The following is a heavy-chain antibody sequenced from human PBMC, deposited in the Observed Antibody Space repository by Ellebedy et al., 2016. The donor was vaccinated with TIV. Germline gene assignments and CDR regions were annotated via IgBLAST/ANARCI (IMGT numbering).Heavy chain of an antibody. V-gene: IGHV4-39*07. J-gene: IGHJ4*02. D-gene: IGHD1-14*01. Sequence: MPSETLSLTCSVSGGSISDSDYYWGWIRQPPGKGLECIGSFYFAGNTFYSPSLRSRVSMSVDTSKNQFSLHLTSVTAADTAVHYCARVSRTRYYFDYWGQGILVTGSS. CDR2: FYFAGNT. CDR3: ARVSRTRYYFDY. CDR1: GGSISDSDYY.